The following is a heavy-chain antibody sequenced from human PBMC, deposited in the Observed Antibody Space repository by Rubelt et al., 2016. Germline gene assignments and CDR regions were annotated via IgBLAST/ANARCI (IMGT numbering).Heavy chain of an antibody. V-gene: IGHV1-69*04. CDR3: ARDPRSYHAFDI. J-gene: IGHJ3*02. CDR2: IIPTLGIA. D-gene: IGHD1-26*01. Sequence: QVQLVQSGAEVKKPGSSVKVSCKASGGTFSSYAISWVRQAPGQGLEWMGRIIPTLGIANYAQKFQVRVTITADKSTSTAYMELSSLRSEDTAVYYCARDPRSYHAFDIWGQGTMVTVSS. CDR1: GGTFSSYA.